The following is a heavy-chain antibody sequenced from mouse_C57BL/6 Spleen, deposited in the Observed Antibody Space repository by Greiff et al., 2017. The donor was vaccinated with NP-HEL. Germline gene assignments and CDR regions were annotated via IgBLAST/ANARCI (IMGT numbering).Heavy chain of an antibody. CDR3: ASQAPNWDYFDY. J-gene: IGHJ2*01. CDR2: ISDGGGYT. CDR1: GFTFSSYA. D-gene: IGHD4-1*01. V-gene: IGHV5-4*01. Sequence: EVQGVESGGGLVKPGGSLKLSCAASGFTFSSYAMSWVRQTPEKRLEWVATISDGGGYTYYPDNVKGRFTISRENAKNNLYLQMSHLKSEDTAMYYCASQAPNWDYFDYWGQGTTLTVSS.